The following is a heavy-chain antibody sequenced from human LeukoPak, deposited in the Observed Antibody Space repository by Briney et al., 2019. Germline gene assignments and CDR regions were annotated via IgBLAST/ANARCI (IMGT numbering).Heavy chain of an antibody. Sequence: GGSLRLSCAASGFTFSSYAMSWVRQAPGKGLEWVSAISANDDSTYYADSVKGRFTISRDNSKNTLYLQMDSLRAEDSAVHYCAKYYEILTGSLPQAHDYWGQGTLVSVSS. CDR3: AKYYEILTGSLPQAHDY. D-gene: IGHD3-9*01. CDR1: GFTFSSYA. V-gene: IGHV3-23*01. J-gene: IGHJ4*02. CDR2: ISANDDST.